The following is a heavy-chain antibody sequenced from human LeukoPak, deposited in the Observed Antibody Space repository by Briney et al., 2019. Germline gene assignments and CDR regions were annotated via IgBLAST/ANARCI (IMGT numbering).Heavy chain of an antibody. CDR2: IYPGDSDT. CDR1: GYSFTSYW. Sequence: GESLKISCKGSGYSFTSYWIGWVRQMPGKGLEWMGIIYPGDSDTRYSPSFQGQVTIPADKSISTAYLQWSSLKASDTAMYYCARLYYYDSSGYLAYFDYWGQGTLVTVSS. J-gene: IGHJ4*02. CDR3: ARLYYYDSSGYLAYFDY. V-gene: IGHV5-51*01. D-gene: IGHD3-22*01.